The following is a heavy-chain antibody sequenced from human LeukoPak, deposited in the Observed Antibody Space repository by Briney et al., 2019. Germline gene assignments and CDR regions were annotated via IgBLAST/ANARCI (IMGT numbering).Heavy chain of an antibody. CDR1: GFTLGSYW. CDR2: INTDGTNT. J-gene: IGHJ4*02. D-gene: IGHD2-15*01. CDR3: ARDVVARPPPSLDY. Sequence: GGSLRLSCTASGFTLGSYWMHWVRQAPGKGLVWVSLINTDGTNTNYADSVKGRFTISRDNAKNTLYLQMNSLRAEDTAVYYCARDVVARPPPSLDYWGQGTLVTVSS. V-gene: IGHV3-74*01.